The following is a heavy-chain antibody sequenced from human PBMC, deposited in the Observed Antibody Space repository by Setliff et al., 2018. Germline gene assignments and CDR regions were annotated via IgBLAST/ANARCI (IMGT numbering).Heavy chain of an antibody. J-gene: IGHJ4*02. CDR3: ARAGDAATNRKGVFEL. Sequence: GASVKVSCKASGYMFKSHGINWMRQAPGQGFEWMGWISTYNGNTKSAQKFQGRFTMTTDTSTSTIYMELASLIYDDTAVYYCARAGDAATNRKGVFELWGQGTLVTVSS. D-gene: IGHD1-26*01. V-gene: IGHV1-18*04. CDR1: GYMFKSHG. CDR2: ISTYNGNT.